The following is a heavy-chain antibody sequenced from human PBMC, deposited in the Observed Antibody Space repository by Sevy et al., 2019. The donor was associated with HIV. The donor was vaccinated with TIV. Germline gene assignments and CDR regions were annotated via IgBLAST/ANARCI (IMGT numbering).Heavy chain of an antibody. CDR3: ARKGIVVVPAAISGMTEAEADYYYYYMDV. CDR1: GFTFDDYG. Sequence: GGSLRLSCAASGFTFDDYGMSWVRQAPGKGLEWVSGINWNGGSTGYADSVKGRFTISRDNAKNSLYLQMNSLRAEETALYYWARKGIVVVPAAISGMTEAEADYYYYYMDVWGKGTTVTVSS. V-gene: IGHV3-20*04. D-gene: IGHD2-2*01. J-gene: IGHJ6*03. CDR2: INWNGGST.